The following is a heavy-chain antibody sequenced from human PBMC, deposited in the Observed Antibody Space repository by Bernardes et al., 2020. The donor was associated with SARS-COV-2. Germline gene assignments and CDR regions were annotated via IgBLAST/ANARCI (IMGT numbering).Heavy chain of an antibody. V-gene: IGHV5-51*01. Sequence: GESLKISCKGSGYSFTSYWIGWVRQMPGKGLEWMGIIYPGDSDTRYSPSFQGQVTISADKSISTAYLQWSSLKASDTAMYYCARHVPGGSSGWYWFDPWGQGTLVTVSS. J-gene: IGHJ5*02. CDR1: GYSFTSYW. D-gene: IGHD6-19*01. CDR3: ARHVPGGSSGWYWFDP. CDR2: IYPGDSDT.